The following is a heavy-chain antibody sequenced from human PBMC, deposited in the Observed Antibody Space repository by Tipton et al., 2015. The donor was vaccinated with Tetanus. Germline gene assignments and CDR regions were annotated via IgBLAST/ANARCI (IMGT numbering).Heavy chain of an antibody. CDR2: INHRGGA. V-gene: IGHV4-34*01. D-gene: IGHD6-19*01. CDR1: GESVSGTY. J-gene: IGHJ4*02. CDR3: ARPIKQWLVPVDS. Sequence: TLSLTCGVSGESVSGTYWSWIRQSPGKGLEWIGEINHRGGATYSPSLKSRVTISVDTSKNQFSLNLSSVTAADTAVYYCARPIKQWLVPVDSWGQGTLVTVSS.